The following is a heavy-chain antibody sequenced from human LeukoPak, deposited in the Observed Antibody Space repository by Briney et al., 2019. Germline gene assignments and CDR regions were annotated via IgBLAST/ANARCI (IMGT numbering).Heavy chain of an antibody. V-gene: IGHV1-69*13. Sequence: SVKVSCKASGGTFSSYAISWVRQAPGQGLEWMGGIIPIFGTANYAQKFQGRVTITADESTSTAYMELSSLRSEDTAVYYCASEPPGGIAAAGTDYWGQGTLVTVSS. CDR1: GGTFSSYA. CDR2: IIPIFGTA. J-gene: IGHJ4*02. CDR3: ASEPPGGIAAAGTDY. D-gene: IGHD6-13*01.